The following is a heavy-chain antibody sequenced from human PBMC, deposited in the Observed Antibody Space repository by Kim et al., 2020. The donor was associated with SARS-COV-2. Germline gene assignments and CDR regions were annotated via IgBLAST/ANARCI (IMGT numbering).Heavy chain of an antibody. CDR1: GGSISSSSYY. Sequence: SETLSLTCTVSGGSISSSSYYWGWIRQPPGKGLEWIGSIYYSGSTYYNPSLKSRVTISVDTSKNQFSLKLSSVTAADTAVYYCARVKGYSYGFWWFDPWG. CDR2: IYYSGST. J-gene: IGHJ5*02. D-gene: IGHD5-18*01. V-gene: IGHV4-39*07. CDR3: ARVKGYSYGFWWFDP.